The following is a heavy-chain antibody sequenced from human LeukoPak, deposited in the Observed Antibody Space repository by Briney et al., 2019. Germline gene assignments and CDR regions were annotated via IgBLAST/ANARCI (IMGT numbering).Heavy chain of an antibody. CDR3: ARDRVTVRYGSGSYSPYGMDV. CDR1: GGSISSGSYY. D-gene: IGHD3-10*01. CDR2: IYYSGST. V-gene: IGHV4-61*01. Sequence: PSETLSLTCTVSGGSISSGSYYWSWIRQPPGKGLEWIGYIYYSGSTNYNPSLKSRVTISVDTSKNQFSLKLSSVTAADTAVYYCARDRVTVRYGSGSYSPYGMDVWGQGTTVTVSS. J-gene: IGHJ6*02.